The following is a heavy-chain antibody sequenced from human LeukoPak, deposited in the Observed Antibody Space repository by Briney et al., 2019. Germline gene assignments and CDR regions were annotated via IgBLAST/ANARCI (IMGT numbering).Heavy chain of an antibody. CDR2: IKQDGSVQ. CDR1: GFTFSSFW. V-gene: IGHV3-7*01. J-gene: IGHJ4*02. CDR3: ARKGLGDC. D-gene: IGHD3-22*01. Sequence: GGSLRLSCAASGFTFSSFWVSWVRQAPGKGLEWVANIKQDGSVQYYVDSVKGRFTISRDNAKNSLYLQMNSLRAEDTAVYYCARKGLGDCWGQGTLVTVSS.